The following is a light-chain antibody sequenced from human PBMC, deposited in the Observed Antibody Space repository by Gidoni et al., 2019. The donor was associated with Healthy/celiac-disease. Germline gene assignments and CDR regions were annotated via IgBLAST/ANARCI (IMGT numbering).Light chain of an antibody. CDR2: DVK. CDR1: SLAVGAYNS. CDR3: SSYAGNSDV. J-gene: IGLJ1*01. V-gene: IGLV2-11*01. Sequence: QSALPQPRSVSGSPGQSVTISCTGTSLAVGAYNSLSWYQHVPGKAPKLIIFDVKYRPSGVPDRFSGSKSGNTASLTISGLQTDDEGDYYCSSYAGNSDVFGRGTMVTVL.